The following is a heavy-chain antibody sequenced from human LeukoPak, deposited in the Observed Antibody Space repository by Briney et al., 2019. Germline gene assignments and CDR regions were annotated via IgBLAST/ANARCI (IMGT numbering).Heavy chain of an antibody. CDR1: GGSFSGYY. D-gene: IGHD2-15*01. Sequence: PSETLSLTCAFYGGSFSGYYRSCIRQPPGKGLEWIGEINHSGSTNYNPSLKSRVTISVDTSKNQFSLKLSSVTAADTAVYYCASWLGYCSGSRCYTPGRNAFDIWGQGTMVTVSS. J-gene: IGHJ3*02. CDR2: INHSGST. V-gene: IGHV4-34*01. CDR3: ASWLGYCSGSRCYTPGRNAFDI.